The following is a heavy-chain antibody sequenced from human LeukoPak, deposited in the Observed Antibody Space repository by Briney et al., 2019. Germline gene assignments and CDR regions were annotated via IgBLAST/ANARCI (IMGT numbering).Heavy chain of an antibody. CDR3: ARYRGYGSGSYASDI. CDR2: ISSSSSYI. Sequence: GGSLRLSCAASGFTFSSYSMNWVRQAPGKGLEWVSSISSSSSYIYYADSVKGRFTISRDNAKNSLYLQMNSLRAEDTAVYYCARYRGYGSGSYASDIWGQGTIVTVSS. J-gene: IGHJ3*02. D-gene: IGHD3-10*01. V-gene: IGHV3-21*01. CDR1: GFTFSSYS.